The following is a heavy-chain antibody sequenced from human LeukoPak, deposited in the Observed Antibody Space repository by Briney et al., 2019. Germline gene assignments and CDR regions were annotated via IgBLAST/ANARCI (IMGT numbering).Heavy chain of an antibody. CDR3: ARDLRGVNWFDP. CDR1: GFTFSSYS. Sequence: AGGSLRLSCAASGFTFSSYSMNWVRQAPGKGLEWVPTISSSSSYIYYADSVKGRFTISRDNAKNSLYLQMDSLRAEDTAVYYCARDLRGVNWFDPWGQGTLVTVSS. CDR2: ISSSSSYI. V-gene: IGHV3-21*01. J-gene: IGHJ5*02.